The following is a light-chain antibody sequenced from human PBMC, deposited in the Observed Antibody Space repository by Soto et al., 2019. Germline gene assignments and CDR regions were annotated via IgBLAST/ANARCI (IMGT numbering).Light chain of an antibody. CDR3: QHHRT. J-gene: IGKJ1*01. Sequence: EIVLTQSPGTLSLSPGERATLSCRASQSVSSSYLAWYQQKPGQAPRLLIYGASSRATGIPDRFSGSGSGTDFTLTISTLEPEDFAVYYCQHHRTFGQGTKVEIK. V-gene: IGKV3-20*01. CDR1: QSVSSSY. CDR2: GAS.